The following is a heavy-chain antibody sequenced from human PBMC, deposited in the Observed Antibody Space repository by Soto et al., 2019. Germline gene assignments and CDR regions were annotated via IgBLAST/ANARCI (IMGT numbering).Heavy chain of an antibody. CDR2: VYSSGTT. J-gene: IGHJ4*02. V-gene: IGHV4-4*07. CDR3: ARDIGSYAYGEGY. D-gene: IGHD3-10*01. CDR1: GGSINSYW. Sequence: QVQLQESGPGLVKPSETLSITCSVSGGSINSYWWSWIRQPAGKGLEWIGRVYSSGTTDYNPSLNSRATLSVETSKNQFSLKLSSVTAADTAVYYCARDIGSYAYGEGYWGQGIQVTVSS.